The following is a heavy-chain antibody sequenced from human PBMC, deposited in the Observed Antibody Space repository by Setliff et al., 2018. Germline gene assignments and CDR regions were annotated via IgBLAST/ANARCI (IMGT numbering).Heavy chain of an antibody. D-gene: IGHD3-3*01. CDR3: RFWDGSYKNDY. V-gene: IGHV4-34*01. CDR1: GGSFSSFY. Sequence: LTCAVYGGSFSSFYWSWIRQPPGKGLEWIGEINHSGTTTYNPSLKSRVTISVDMSKNQLSLKLSSVTAADTAAYYCRFWDGSYKNDYWGQGTLVTVSS. J-gene: IGHJ4*02. CDR2: INHSGTT.